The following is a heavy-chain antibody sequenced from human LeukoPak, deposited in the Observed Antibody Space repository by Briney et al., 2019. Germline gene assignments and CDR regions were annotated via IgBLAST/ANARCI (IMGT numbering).Heavy chain of an antibody. D-gene: IGHD1-26*01. CDR3: ARDYRVLRGVVPSNYYYYYMDV. J-gene: IGHJ6*03. V-gene: IGHV1-2*02. CDR1: GYTFTGYY. Sequence: ASVKVSCKASGYTFTGYYMHWVRQAPGQGLEWMGWINPNSGGTNYAQKFQGRVTMTRDTSISTAYMELSRLRSDDTAVYYCARDYRVLRGVVPSNYYYYYMDVWGKGTTVTVSS. CDR2: INPNSGGT.